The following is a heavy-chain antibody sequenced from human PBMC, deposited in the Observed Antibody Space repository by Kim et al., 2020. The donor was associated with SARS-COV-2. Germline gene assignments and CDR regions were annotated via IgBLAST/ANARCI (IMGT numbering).Heavy chain of an antibody. CDR3: AKESPAVVVAATFLIPWFDP. CDR2: ISGSGGST. CDR1: GFTFSSYA. J-gene: IGHJ5*02. Sequence: GGSLRLSCAASGFTFSSYAMSWVRQAPGKGLEWVSAISGSGGSTYYADSVKGRFTISRDNSKNTLYLQMNSLRAEDTAVYYCAKESPAVVVAATFLIPWFDPWGQGTLVTVSS. V-gene: IGHV3-23*01. D-gene: IGHD2-15*01.